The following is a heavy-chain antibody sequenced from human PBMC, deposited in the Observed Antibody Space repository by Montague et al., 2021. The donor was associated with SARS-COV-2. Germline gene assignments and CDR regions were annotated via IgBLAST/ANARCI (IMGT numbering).Heavy chain of an antibody. Sequence: SETLSLTCAVYGGSFSDYYWTWIRQPPGKGLEWLGEVNHSGRINYNPSLKSRITISVNTSKNQFSLWLSSVTAADTAVYYCARGRVDTTMILGVFPGAAQYFDSWGQGTLVSVSS. CDR3: ARGRVDTTMILGVFPGAAQYFDS. CDR2: VNHSGRI. D-gene: IGHD3-22*01. J-gene: IGHJ4*02. CDR1: GGSFSDYY. V-gene: IGHV4-34*01.